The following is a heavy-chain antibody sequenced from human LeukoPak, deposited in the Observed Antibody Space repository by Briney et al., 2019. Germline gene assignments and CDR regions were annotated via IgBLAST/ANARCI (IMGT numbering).Heavy chain of an antibody. CDR1: GVSISSSNW. V-gene: IGHV4-4*02. CDR3: ARDRGGLDCSSTSCDHY. J-gene: IGHJ4*02. CDR2: IYHSGST. D-gene: IGHD2-2*01. Sequence: PSETLSLTCAVSGVSISSSNWWSWVRQPPGKGLEWIGEIYHSGSTNYNPSLKSRVTISVDKSKNQFSLKLSSVTAADTAVYYCARDRGGLDCSSTSCDHYWGQGTLVTVSS.